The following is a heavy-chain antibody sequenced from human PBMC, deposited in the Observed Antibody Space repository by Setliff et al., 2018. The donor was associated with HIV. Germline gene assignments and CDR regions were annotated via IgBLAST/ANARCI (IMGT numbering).Heavy chain of an antibody. J-gene: IGHJ4*01. Sequence: EASVKVSCKASGYTFTTYSIHWVRQAPGQSLEWMGWINVGKGDTKYSQELQGRITITTDTSANTAYMELSGLRSDDTAVYFCARGALLAVFDFDHWGHGTLVTVS. V-gene: IGHV1-3*01. CDR1: GYTFTTYS. CDR3: ARGALLAVFDFDH. CDR2: INVGKGDT. D-gene: IGHD3-10*01.